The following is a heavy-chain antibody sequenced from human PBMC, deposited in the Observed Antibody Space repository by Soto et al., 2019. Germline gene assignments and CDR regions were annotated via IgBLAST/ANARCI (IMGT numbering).Heavy chain of an antibody. V-gene: IGHV4-30-2*01. D-gene: IGHD6-19*01. J-gene: IGHJ4*02. CDR2: IYHSGST. Sequence: QLQLQESGSGLVKPSQTLSLTCAVSGGSISSGGYSWSWIRQPPGKGLEWIGYIYHSGSTYYNPPLKSRVTIAAARSNNQFSLKRSSVTAADTAVYYCARAGGLGAVAVDYWGQGTLVTVSS. CDR1: GGSISSGGYS. CDR3: ARAGGLGAVAVDY.